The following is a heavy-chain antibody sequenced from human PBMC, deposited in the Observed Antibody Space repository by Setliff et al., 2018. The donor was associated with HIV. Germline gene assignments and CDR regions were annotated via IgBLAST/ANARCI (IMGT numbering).Heavy chain of an antibody. Sequence: ASVKVSCKASGYTFTSYSIHWVRQAPGQRLEWMGWINAGDGNTKYSQKFQGRVTIIADESTSTAYMELSSLRSEDTAVYYCALKGAYDILTGFPNWGQGTLVTVSS. V-gene: IGHV1-3*01. J-gene: IGHJ4*02. CDR1: GYTFTSYS. CDR3: ALKGAYDILTGFPN. D-gene: IGHD3-9*01. CDR2: INAGDGNT.